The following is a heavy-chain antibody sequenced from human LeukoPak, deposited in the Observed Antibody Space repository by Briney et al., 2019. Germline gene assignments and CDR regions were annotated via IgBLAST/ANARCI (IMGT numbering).Heavy chain of an antibody. Sequence: SETLSLTCTVSRGSLSSSIYYWGWIRQPPGEGLEWIGSIYYSGSTYYHPSLKSRVTISVDTSKNQFPLKLSSVTAAYTAVYYGARHEITIDYWGQGTLVTVSS. D-gene: IGHD3-10*01. J-gene: IGHJ4*02. CDR3: ARHEITIDY. CDR2: IYYSGST. V-gene: IGHV4-39*01. CDR1: RGSLSSSIYY.